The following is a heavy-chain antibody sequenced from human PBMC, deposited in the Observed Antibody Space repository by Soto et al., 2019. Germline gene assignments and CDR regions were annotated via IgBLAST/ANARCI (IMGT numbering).Heavy chain of an antibody. Sequence: SETLSLTCTVSGGSISSGGYYWSWIRQHPGKGLEWIGYIYYSGSTYYNPSLKSRVTISVDTSKNQFSLKLSSVTAADTAVYYCARSPGDFWSGYPLCWFDPWGQGTLVTVSS. CDR1: GGSISSGGYY. D-gene: IGHD3-3*01. J-gene: IGHJ5*02. CDR3: ARSPGDFWSGYPLCWFDP. CDR2: IYYSGST. V-gene: IGHV4-31*03.